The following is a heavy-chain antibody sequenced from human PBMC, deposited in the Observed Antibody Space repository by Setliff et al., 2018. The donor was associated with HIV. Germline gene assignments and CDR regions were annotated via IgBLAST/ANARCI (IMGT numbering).Heavy chain of an antibody. V-gene: IGHV3-30*04. CDR3: ARDVTVRLSVEYYFDY. CDR1: GFTFTTYA. J-gene: IGHJ4*02. CDR2: ISIYDGSEK. D-gene: IGHD2-15*01. Sequence: QPGGSLRLSCAASGFTFTTYAMHWVRQAPGKGLEWVAVISIYDGSEKYYADSVKGRFTISRDNSKNMLYLEMNSLRAEDTAIYYCARDVTVRLSVEYYFDYWGQGTLVTVPQ.